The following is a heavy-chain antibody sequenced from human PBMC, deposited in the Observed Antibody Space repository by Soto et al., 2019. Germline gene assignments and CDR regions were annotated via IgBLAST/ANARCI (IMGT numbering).Heavy chain of an antibody. Sequence: ASVKVSCKASGYTFTSYAMHWVRQAPGQRLEWMGWINAGNGNTKYSQKFQGRVTITRDTSASTAYMELSSLRSEDTAVYYCARDNIVVVPAARGPDAFDIWGQGTMVTVSS. CDR1: GYTFTSYA. J-gene: IGHJ3*02. CDR2: INAGNGNT. V-gene: IGHV1-3*01. D-gene: IGHD2-2*01. CDR3: ARDNIVVVPAARGPDAFDI.